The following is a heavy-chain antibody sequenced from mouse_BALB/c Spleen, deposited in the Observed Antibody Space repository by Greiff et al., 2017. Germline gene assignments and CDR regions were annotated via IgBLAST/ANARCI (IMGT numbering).Heavy chain of an antibody. CDR3: TRENGNYAWFAY. J-gene: IGHJ3*01. D-gene: IGHD2-1*01. CDR2: IYPGSGST. CDR1: GYTFTSYW. V-gene: IGHV1S22*01. Sequence: LQQPGSELVRPGASVKLSCKASGYTFTSYWMHWVKQRPGQGLEWIGNIYPGSGSTNYDEKFKSKATLTVDTSSSTAYMQLSSLTSEDSAVYYCTRENGNYAWFAYWGQGTLVTVSA.